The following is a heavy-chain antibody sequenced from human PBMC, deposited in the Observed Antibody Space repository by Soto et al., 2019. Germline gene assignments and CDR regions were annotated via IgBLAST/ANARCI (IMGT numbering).Heavy chain of an antibody. J-gene: IGHJ4*02. CDR2: ISSSGSTI. Sequence: GGSLRLSCAASGFTFSSYEMNWVRQAPGKGLEWVSYISSSGSTIYYADSVKGRFTISRDNAKNSLYLQMNSLRAEDTAVYYCAGGSSSHFPNDYWGQGTLVTVSS. V-gene: IGHV3-48*03. CDR1: GFTFSSYE. D-gene: IGHD6-6*01. CDR3: AGGSSSHFPNDY.